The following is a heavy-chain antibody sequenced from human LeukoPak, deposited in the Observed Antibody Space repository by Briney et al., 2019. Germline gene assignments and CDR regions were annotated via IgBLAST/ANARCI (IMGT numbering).Heavy chain of an antibody. V-gene: IGHV3-7*01. CDR1: GFTFSTYW. J-gene: IGHJ4*02. D-gene: IGHD6-6*01. CDR2: INQDGNKN. Sequence: GGSLRLSCAASGFTFSTYWMIWVRQAPGKGLEWVANINQDGNKNYYLDSVKGRFTISRDNAKNSLYLQMNSLRAEDTAVYYCARAGRRLLFLDSWGLGTLVTVSS. CDR3: ARAGRRLLFLDS.